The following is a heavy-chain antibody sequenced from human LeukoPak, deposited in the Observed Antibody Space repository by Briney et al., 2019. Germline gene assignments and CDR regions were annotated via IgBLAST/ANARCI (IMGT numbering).Heavy chain of an antibody. CDR1: GYTFTSYG. D-gene: IGHD2-2*01. J-gene: IGHJ6*03. CDR2: ISAYNGNT. CDR3: PRGLFCSGTSCDFWSGYYYYYMGV. V-gene: IGHV1-18*01. Sequence: ASVKVSCKASGYTFTSYGISWVRQAPGQGLEWMGWISAYNGNTNYAQKLQGRVTMTTDTSTSTAYMELRSLRSDDTAVYYCPRGLFCSGTSCDFWSGYYYYYMGVWGKAATLTVSS.